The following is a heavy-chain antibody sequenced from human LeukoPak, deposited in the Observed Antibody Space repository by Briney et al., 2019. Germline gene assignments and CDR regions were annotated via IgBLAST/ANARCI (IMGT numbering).Heavy chain of an antibody. Sequence: ASVKVSCKASGYTFTGYYVHWVRQAPGQGLEWMGWINPNSGNSNYAQNFQGRVTMTRDTYIRTVYMDLRRLRFDDTAVYYCARGGGTYHLDYWGQGTVVIVPS. CDR2: INPNSGNS. V-gene: IGHV1-2*02. D-gene: IGHD1-26*01. J-gene: IGHJ4*02. CDR3: ARGGGTYHLDY. CDR1: GYTFTGYY.